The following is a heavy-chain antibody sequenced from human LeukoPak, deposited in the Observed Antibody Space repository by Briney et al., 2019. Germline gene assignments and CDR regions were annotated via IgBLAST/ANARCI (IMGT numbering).Heavy chain of an antibody. CDR1: GGSFSGYY. D-gene: IGHD6-19*01. Sequence: SETLSLTCAVYGGSFSGYYWSWIRQPPGKGLEWIREINHSGSTNYNPSPKSRVTLSVDTSKNQFSLKLSSVTAADTAVYYCARGLLSVPYSSGWYSPRVPFDYWGQGTLVTVSS. CDR2: INHSGST. J-gene: IGHJ4*02. V-gene: IGHV4-34*01. CDR3: ARGLLSVPYSSGWYSPRVPFDY.